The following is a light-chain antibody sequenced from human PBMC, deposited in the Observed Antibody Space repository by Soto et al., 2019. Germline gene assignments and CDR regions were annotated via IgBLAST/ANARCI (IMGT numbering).Light chain of an antibody. CDR1: QSISSW. V-gene: IGKV1-5*01. CDR2: DAS. CDR3: QQYNSYRT. J-gene: IGKJ1*01. Sequence: DIQMTQSPSTLSASVGDRVTITCRASQSISSWLAWYQQKPGEAPKLLIYDASSLESGVPSRFSGSGSGTEFTHTISRLQPDDFATYYCQQYNSYRTFGQGTKVEIK.